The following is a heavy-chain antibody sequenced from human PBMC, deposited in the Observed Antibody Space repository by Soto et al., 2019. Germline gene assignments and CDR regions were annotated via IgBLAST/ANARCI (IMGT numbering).Heavy chain of an antibody. D-gene: IGHD3-10*01. Sequence: PGGSLRRSCVAIGCSLMSDWMAWWRQIPGKGLEFVANIKEDGSVKNYVDSVKGRFSISRDNDKNSLYLQMNSLRAEDTAVYYCGTDRWGGAFDMWGQGTTVTVSS. J-gene: IGHJ3*02. CDR1: GCSLMSDW. CDR2: IKEDGSVK. V-gene: IGHV3-7*01. CDR3: GTDRWGGAFDM.